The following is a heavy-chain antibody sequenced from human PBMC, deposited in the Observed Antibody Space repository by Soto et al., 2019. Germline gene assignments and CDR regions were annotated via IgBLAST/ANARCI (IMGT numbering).Heavy chain of an antibody. CDR3: ARGYCSSTSCYSSAFDI. CDR1: GGSISSYY. D-gene: IGHD2-2*01. J-gene: IGHJ3*02. V-gene: IGHV4-59*01. CDR2: IYYSGST. Sequence: SETLSLTCTVSGGSISSYYWSWIRQPPGKGLEWIGYIYYSGSTNCNPSLKSRVTISVDTSKNQFSLKLSTVTAADTAVYYCARGYCSSTSCYSSAFDIWGQGTMVTVSS.